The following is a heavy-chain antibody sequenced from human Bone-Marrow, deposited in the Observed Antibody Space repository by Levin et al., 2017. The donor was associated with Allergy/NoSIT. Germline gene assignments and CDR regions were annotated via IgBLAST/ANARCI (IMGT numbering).Heavy chain of an antibody. CDR3: AIYGSGNDYSAFDI. CDR2: IYSGGRG. V-gene: IGHV3-53*01. Sequence: PGGSLRLSCAASGFTVSSNHMSWVRQAPGKVLEWVSLIYSGGRGYYADSVRGRFTISRDNSKNTLYLQLNSLRAEDTAVYYCAIYGSGNDYSAFDIWGQGTMVTVSS. J-gene: IGHJ3*02. D-gene: IGHD3-10*01. CDR1: GFTVSSNH.